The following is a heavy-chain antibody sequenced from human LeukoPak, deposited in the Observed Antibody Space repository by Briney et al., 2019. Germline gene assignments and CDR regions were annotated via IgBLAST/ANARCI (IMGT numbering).Heavy chain of an antibody. CDR3: AKDQKYCSGGSCPPYYFDY. J-gene: IGHJ4*02. CDR1: GFTFSSYS. Sequence: GGSLRLSCAASGFTFSSYSMNWVRQAPGKGLEWVAVISYDGSNKYYADSVKGRFTISRDNSKNTLYLQMNSLRAEDTAVYYCAKDQKYCSGGSCPPYYFDYWGQGTLVTVSS. V-gene: IGHV3-30*18. CDR2: ISYDGSNK. D-gene: IGHD2-15*01.